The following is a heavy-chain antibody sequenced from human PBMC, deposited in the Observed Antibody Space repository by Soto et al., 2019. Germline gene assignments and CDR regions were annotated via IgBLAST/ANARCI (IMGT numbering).Heavy chain of an antibody. Sequence: QVQLVESGGGVVHPGRSLRLSCAASGFTFRSYGMHWVRQAPGKGLDWVALIWSDGSNQYYADYVKGRFTISRDNSKNTLFLQMNSLRAEDTAVYYRAREYCSGGSCGYFDYWGQGTLVTVSS. CDR1: GFTFRSYG. V-gene: IGHV3-33*01. D-gene: IGHD2-15*01. J-gene: IGHJ4*02. CDR2: IWSDGSNQ. CDR3: AREYCSGGSCGYFDY.